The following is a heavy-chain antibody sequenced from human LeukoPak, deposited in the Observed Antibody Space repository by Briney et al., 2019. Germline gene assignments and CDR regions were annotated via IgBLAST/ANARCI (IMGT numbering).Heavy chain of an antibody. J-gene: IGHJ4*02. CDR1: GFTFSSYA. V-gene: IGHV3-30*04. CDR3: AKVRDGYIDY. CDR2: ISYDGSNK. D-gene: IGHD5-24*01. Sequence: GGSLRLSCAASGFTFSSYAMHWVRQAPGKGLEWVAVISYDGSNKYYADSVKGRFTISRDNSKNTLYLQMNSLRAEDTAVYYCAKVRDGYIDYWGQGTLVTVSS.